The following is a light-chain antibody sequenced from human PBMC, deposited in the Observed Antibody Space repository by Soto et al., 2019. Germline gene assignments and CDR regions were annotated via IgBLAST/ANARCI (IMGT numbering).Light chain of an antibody. V-gene: IGKV3-20*01. Sequence: VFTQAPGAPCLSPGGGSTPSRRASQSVRYNLAWYQQKPGQALRLLIYGASSRATGIPDRFSGSGSGTDFTLTISRLEPEDFAVYYCQQYGRSPITFGQGARLEIK. J-gene: IGKJ5*01. CDR3: QQYGRSPIT. CDR2: GAS. CDR1: QSVRYN.